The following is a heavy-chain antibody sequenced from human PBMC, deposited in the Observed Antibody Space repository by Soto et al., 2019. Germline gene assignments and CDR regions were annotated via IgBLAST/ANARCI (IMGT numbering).Heavy chain of an antibody. D-gene: IGHD3-10*01. J-gene: IGHJ6*02. Sequence: SETLSLTCTVSGGSISSYYWSWIRQPPGKGLEWIGYIYYSGSTNYNPSLKSRVTISVDTSKNQFSLKLSSMTAADTAVYYCARVKRAEVRGVLYYYGMDVWGQGTAVTVSS. CDR2: IYYSGST. CDR3: ARVKRAEVRGVLYYYGMDV. V-gene: IGHV4-59*01. CDR1: GGSISSYY.